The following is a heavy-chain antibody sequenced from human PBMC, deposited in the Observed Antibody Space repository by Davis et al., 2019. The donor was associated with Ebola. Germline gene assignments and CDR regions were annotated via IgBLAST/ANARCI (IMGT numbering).Heavy chain of an antibody. J-gene: IGHJ4*02. CDR1: GGTFSSYT. V-gene: IGHV1-69*04. D-gene: IGHD3/OR15-3a*01. CDR3: ARDQDFRVDY. Sequence: SVKVSCKASGGTFSSYTISWVRQAPGQGLEWMGRIIPILGIANYAQKFQGRVTVTTDTSTTTAYMELKSLTSDDTAVYYCARDQDFRVDYWGQGTLVTVSS. CDR2: IIPILGIA.